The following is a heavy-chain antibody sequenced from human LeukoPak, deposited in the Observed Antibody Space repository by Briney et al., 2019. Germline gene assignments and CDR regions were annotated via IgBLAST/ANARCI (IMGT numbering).Heavy chain of an antibody. D-gene: IGHD4-23*01. V-gene: IGHV4-30-2*01. Sequence: SQTLSLTCAVSGGSISSGGYSWSWIRQPPGKGLEWIGYIYHSGSTYYNPSLKSRVTISVDRSKNQFSLKLSSVTAADTAVYYCARSGNHADFDYWGQGTLVTVSS. CDR3: ARSGNHADFDY. J-gene: IGHJ4*02. CDR2: IYHSGST. CDR1: GGSISSGGYS.